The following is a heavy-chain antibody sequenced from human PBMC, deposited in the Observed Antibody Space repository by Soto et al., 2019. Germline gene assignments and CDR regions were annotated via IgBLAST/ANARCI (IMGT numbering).Heavy chain of an antibody. D-gene: IGHD2-2*01. CDR1: GYTFTSYA. CDR2: INAGNGNT. J-gene: IGHJ4*02. Sequence: QVQLVQSGAEVKKPGASVKVSCKASGYTFTSYAMHWVRQAPGQRLEWMGWINAGNGNTKYSQKFQGRVTITRDTSASTAYMELSSLRSEDTAVYYAAISFTVPDARGYWGQGTLVTVSS. V-gene: IGHV1-3*01. CDR3: AISFTVPDARGY.